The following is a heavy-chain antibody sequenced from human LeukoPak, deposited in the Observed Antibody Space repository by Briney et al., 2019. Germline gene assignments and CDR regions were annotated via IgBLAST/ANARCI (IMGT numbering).Heavy chain of an antibody. CDR3: ARDRSLPNWFDP. CDR2: IIPIFGTA. J-gene: IGHJ5*02. Sequence: SVKVSCKASGGTFSSYAISWVRQAPGQGLEWMGGIIPIFGTANYAQKFQGRVTITADESTSTAYMELSSLRSEDTAVYYCARDRSLPNWFDPWGQGTLVTVSS. V-gene: IGHV1-69*13. CDR1: GGTFSSYA.